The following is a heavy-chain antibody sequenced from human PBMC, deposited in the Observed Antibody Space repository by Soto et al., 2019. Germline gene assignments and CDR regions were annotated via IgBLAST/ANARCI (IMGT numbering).Heavy chain of an antibody. CDR3: ATDRGGYCSGGSCSEAWFDP. Sequence: ASMKVSCKASGYTFTSYPMNWLRQAPGQRPEWKGWNNAGNSGKKKSKKKQGKVSINKDTSASKAHKQKSRPRTENKAVYYCATDRGGYCSGGSCSEAWFDPWGQGTLVTVSS. D-gene: IGHD2-15*01. CDR1: GYTFTSYP. CDR2: NNAGNSGK. J-gene: IGHJ5*02. V-gene: IGHV1-3*01.